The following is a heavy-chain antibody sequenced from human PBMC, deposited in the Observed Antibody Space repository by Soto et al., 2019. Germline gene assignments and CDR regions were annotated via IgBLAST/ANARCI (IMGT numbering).Heavy chain of an antibody. CDR2: ISYDGSNK. CDR1: GFTFSSYG. V-gene: IGHV3-30*03. D-gene: IGHD3-22*01. CDR3: ARPEDYDSSGYYYIDY. J-gene: IGHJ4*02. Sequence: PGGSLRLSCAASGFTFSSYGMHWVRQAPGKGLEWVAVISYDGSNKYYADSVKGRFTISRDNSKNTLYLQMNSLRAEDTAVYYCARPEDYDSSGYYYIDYWGQGTLVTVSS.